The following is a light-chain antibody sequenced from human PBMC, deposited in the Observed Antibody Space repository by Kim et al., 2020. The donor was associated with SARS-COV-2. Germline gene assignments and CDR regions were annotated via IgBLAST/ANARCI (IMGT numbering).Light chain of an antibody. V-gene: IGLV1-44*01. CDR1: GSNIGSNT. J-gene: IGLJ3*02. Sequence: QSVLTQPPSASGTPGQRVTISCSGSGSNIGSNTVNWYQQLPGTAPKLLIYSNNQRPSGVPDRFSGSKSGTSASLAISGLQSEDEADYYCAAWDDSLNGRWVFGGGTQLTVL. CDR3: AAWDDSLNGRWV. CDR2: SNN.